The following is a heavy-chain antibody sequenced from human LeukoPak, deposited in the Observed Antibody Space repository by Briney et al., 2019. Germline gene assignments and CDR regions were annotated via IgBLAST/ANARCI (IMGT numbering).Heavy chain of an antibody. Sequence: GGSLRLSCAASGFSFSSYGMHWVRQAPGKGLEWVAFIRYDGSNKYYADSVKGRFTISRDNSKNTLYLQMNSLRAEDTAVYYCAKDEPSDFWSGYLPPGAFDIWGQGTMVTVSS. J-gene: IGHJ3*02. CDR1: GFSFSSYG. CDR2: IRYDGSNK. D-gene: IGHD3-3*01. V-gene: IGHV3-30*02. CDR3: AKDEPSDFWSGYLPPGAFDI.